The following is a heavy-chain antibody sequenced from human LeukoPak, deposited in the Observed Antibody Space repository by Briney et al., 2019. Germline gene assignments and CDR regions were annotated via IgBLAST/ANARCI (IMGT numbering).Heavy chain of an antibody. J-gene: IGHJ2*01. Sequence: SGPTLVNPTQTLTLTCTFSDFSLRNSGVGVGWIRQPPGKALEWLALIYWDDDKRYSPSLKSRLTITKDTSENQVVLTMTNMDPVDTATYCCARLTVAGWYFDLWGRGTLVTVSS. D-gene: IGHD6-19*01. CDR1: DFSLRNSGVG. V-gene: IGHV2-5*02. CDR3: ARLTVAGWYFDL. CDR2: IYWDDDK.